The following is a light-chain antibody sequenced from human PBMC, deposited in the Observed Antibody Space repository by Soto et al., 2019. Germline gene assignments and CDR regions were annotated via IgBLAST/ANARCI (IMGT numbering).Light chain of an antibody. V-gene: IGKV3-11*01. CDR2: GAA. CDR3: QPRNDGGS. CDR1: QSVGAQ. Sequence: EVVLTQYPATLSLSPGERATLSCRASQSVGAQFAWYQQKPGQSPRLLIYGAANRASGISARFSGSGSGTDFTLAIASLEPEDSAVYYCQPRNDGGSFGGGTRVEIK. J-gene: IGKJ4*01.